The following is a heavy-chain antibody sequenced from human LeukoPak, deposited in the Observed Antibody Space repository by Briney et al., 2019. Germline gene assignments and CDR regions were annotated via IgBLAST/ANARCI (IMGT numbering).Heavy chain of an antibody. D-gene: IGHD3-22*01. V-gene: IGHV3-23*01. CDR1: GFTFSSYA. Sequence: PGGSLRLSCAASGFTFSSYAMSWVRQAPGKGLEWVSAISGSGGSTYYADSVKGRFTISRDNSKNTLYLQMNSLRAEDTAVYYCARAARYYDSSGAHAFDIWGQGTMVTVS. CDR2: ISGSGGST. CDR3: ARAARYYDSSGAHAFDI. J-gene: IGHJ3*02.